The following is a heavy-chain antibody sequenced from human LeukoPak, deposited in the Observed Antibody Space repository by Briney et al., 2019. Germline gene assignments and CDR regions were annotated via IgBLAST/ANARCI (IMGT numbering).Heavy chain of an antibody. CDR2: ISAYNGNT. D-gene: IGHD1-26*01. CDR3: ARDPSGSYYGVY. CDR1: GYTFTSYG. J-gene: IGHJ4*02. V-gene: IGHV1-18*01. Sequence: ASVKVPCKASGYTFTSYGISWVRQAPGQGLEWMGWISAYNGNTNYAQKLQGRVTMTTDTSTSTAYMELSRLRSDDTAVYYCARDPSGSYYGVYWGQGTLVTVSS.